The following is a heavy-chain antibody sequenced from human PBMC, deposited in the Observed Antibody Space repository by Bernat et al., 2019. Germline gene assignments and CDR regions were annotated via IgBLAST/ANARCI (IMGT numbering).Heavy chain of an antibody. CDR2: IWYDGSNK. J-gene: IGHJ6*03. D-gene: IGHD5-18*01. CDR3: ARGTLGVDTNIHYYYYMDV. CDR1: GFTFSSYG. V-gene: IGHV3-33*01. Sequence: QVQLVESGGGVVQPGRSLRLSCAASGFTFSSYGMHWVRQAPGKGLEGVAVIWYDGSNKDYAEAVKGRFTIYRDNSKNTLYLQMNSLRAEDTAVYYCARGTLGVDTNIHYYYYMDVWGKGTTVTVSS.